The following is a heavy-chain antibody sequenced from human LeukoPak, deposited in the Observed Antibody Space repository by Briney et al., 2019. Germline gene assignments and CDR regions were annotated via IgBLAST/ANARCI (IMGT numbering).Heavy chain of an antibody. V-gene: IGHV5-51*01. CDR1: GYSFNSYW. CDR3: ARRVAGSYHDAFDI. Sequence: GESLKISCTGSGYSFNSYWIGWVRQMPGKGLEWMGIIYPGDSDTRYSPSFQGQVTISADKSISTAYLQWSSLRASDTAMYYCARRVAGSYHDAFDIWGQGTMVTVSS. CDR2: IYPGDSDT. J-gene: IGHJ3*02. D-gene: IGHD1-26*01.